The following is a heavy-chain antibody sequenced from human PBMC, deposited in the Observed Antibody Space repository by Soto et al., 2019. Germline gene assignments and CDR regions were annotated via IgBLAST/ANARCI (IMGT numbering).Heavy chain of an antibody. CDR2: IYSDGSNK. Sequence: QVQLVESGGGVVQPGRSLRLSCAASGFTFSRSGMHWVRQAPGKGLEWVALIYSDGSNKYYPDSVKGRFTISRDNSKNTLYLQMNSLRAEDTAVDYCARDGINWGFDYWGQGTLVTVSS. CDR3: ARDGINWGFDY. D-gene: IGHD7-27*01. J-gene: IGHJ4*02. V-gene: IGHV3-33*01. CDR1: GFTFSRSG.